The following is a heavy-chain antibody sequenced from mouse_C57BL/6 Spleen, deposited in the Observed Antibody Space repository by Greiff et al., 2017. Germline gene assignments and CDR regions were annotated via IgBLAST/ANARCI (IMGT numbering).Heavy chain of an antibody. V-gene: IGHV5-16*01. CDR3: ARGDYDGSSYDYYAMEY. J-gene: IGHJ4*01. D-gene: IGHD1-1*01. CDR2: INYDGSST. Sequence: EVKLEESEGGLVQPGSSMKLSCTASGFTFSDYYMAWVRQVPEKGLEWVANINYDGSSTYYLDSLKSRFIISRDNAKNILYLQMSSLRSEETATYYCARGDYDGSSYDYYAMEYWGQGTSGTVSS. CDR1: GFTFSDYY.